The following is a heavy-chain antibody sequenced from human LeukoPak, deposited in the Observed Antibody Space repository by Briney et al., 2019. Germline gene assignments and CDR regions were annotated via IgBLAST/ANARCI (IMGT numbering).Heavy chain of an antibody. V-gene: IGHV4-30-4*01. CDR3: ARDARQSPPFSFDY. CDR2: IYYSGSA. Sequence: PSETLSLTCTVSGVSISSGDYYWSWLRQPPGKGLEWIGYIYYSGSAYYNPSLKSRVTISVDTSKNQFSLKLSSVTAADTAVYYCARDARQSPPFSFDYWGQGTLVTVSS. CDR1: GVSISSGDYY. J-gene: IGHJ4*02.